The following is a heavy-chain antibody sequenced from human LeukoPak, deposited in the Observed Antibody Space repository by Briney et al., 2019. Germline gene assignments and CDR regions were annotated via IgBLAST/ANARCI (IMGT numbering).Heavy chain of an antibody. J-gene: IGHJ4*02. D-gene: IGHD4-17*01. CDR3: ARDSYGDYGVDS. V-gene: IGHV3-48*02. CDR2: ISSSSRTI. CDR1: GFTFSSYS. Sequence: GGSLRLSCAASGFTFSSYSMNWVRQAPGKGMEWVSYISSSSRTIYYADSVKGRFTISRDSAKNSLYLQMNSLRDEDTAVYYCARDSYGDYGVDSWGQGTLVTVSS.